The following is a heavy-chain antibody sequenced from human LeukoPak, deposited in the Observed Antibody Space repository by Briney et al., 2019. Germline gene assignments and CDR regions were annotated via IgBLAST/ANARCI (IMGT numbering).Heavy chain of an antibody. Sequence: GGSLRLSCAASGFTFSSYAMSWVRQAPGKGLEWVSAISGSGGSTHYADSVKGRFTISRDNSKNTLYLQMNSLRAEDTAVYYCAKFGWFGELFDYWGQGTLVTVSS. CDR3: AKFGWFGELFDY. D-gene: IGHD3-10*01. V-gene: IGHV3-23*01. J-gene: IGHJ4*02. CDR1: GFTFSSYA. CDR2: ISGSGGST.